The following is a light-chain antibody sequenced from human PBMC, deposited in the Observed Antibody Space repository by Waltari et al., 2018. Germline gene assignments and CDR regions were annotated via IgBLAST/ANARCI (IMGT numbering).Light chain of an antibody. CDR3: QQRINWPPT. Sequence: EVVLTQSPATLSLSPGERATLSCRASQSVSSYLAWYQHKPGKAPRLLIYDASNRATGIPARFSGSGSGTDFTLTISSLEPEDCAVYYCQQRINWPPTFGQGTKVEI. CDR2: DAS. CDR1: QSVSSY. V-gene: IGKV3-11*01. J-gene: IGKJ1*01.